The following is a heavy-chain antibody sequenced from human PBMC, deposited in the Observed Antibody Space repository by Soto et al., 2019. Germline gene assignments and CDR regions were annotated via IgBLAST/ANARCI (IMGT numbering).Heavy chain of an antibody. V-gene: IGHV5-51*01. CDR2: IYPGDHET. D-gene: IGHD6-13*01. Sequence: PGESLKISCRCSGYTFSNFWIAWVRHLPGKGLEWMGIIYPGDHETRYSPSFHGKVTISADKSINTAYLQWSSLEASDSAFYYCARSPRSSPYLDYWGQGALVTVSS. J-gene: IGHJ4*02. CDR3: ARSPRSSPYLDY. CDR1: GYTFSNFW.